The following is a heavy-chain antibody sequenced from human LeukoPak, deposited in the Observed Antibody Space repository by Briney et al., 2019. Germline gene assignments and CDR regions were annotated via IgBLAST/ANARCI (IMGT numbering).Heavy chain of an antibody. CDR3: AKDRVTAAGYYFDY. Sequence: PGRSLRLSCAASGFTFSSYTMHWVRQAPGKGLEWVSVISFDGSAKYYADSVKGRFTISRDNSKNTLYLQMTSLRAEDTAVYYCAKDRVTAAGYYFDYWGQGTLVTVSS. D-gene: IGHD6-13*01. CDR2: ISFDGSAK. V-gene: IGHV3-30*04. CDR1: GFTFSSYT. J-gene: IGHJ4*02.